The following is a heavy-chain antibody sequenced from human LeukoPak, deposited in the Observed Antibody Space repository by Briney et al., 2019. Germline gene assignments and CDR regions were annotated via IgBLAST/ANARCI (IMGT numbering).Heavy chain of an antibody. D-gene: IGHD3-22*01. V-gene: IGHV4-59*01. J-gene: IGHJ2*01. CDR3: ARVYSYDSSGYPSSINHSYFDL. Sequence: SETLSLTCTVSGGSISSYYWSWIRQPPGKGLEWIGYIYYSGSTNYNPSLKSRVTISVDTSKNQFSLKLTSVTAADTAVYYCARVYSYDSSGYPSSINHSYFDLWGRGTLVTVSS. CDR1: GGSISSYY. CDR2: IYYSGST.